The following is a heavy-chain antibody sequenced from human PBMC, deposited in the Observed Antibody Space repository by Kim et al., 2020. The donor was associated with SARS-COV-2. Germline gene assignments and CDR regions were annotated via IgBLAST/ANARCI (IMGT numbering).Heavy chain of an antibody. D-gene: IGHD6-13*01. Sequence: SETLSLTCAVYGGSFSGYYWSWIRQPPGKGLEWIGEINHSGSTNYNPSLKSRVTITVDTAKNQFSLKLSSVTAADTAVYYCAISQYSSSWYGTHNWFDA. CDR2: INHSGST. CDR1: GGSFSGYY. CDR3: AISQYSSSWYGTHNWFDA. J-gene: IGHJ5*01. V-gene: IGHV4-34*01.